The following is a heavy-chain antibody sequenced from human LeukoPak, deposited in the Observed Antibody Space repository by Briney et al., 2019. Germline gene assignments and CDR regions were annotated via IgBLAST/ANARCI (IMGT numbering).Heavy chain of an antibody. CDR2: ISAYNGNT. V-gene: IGHV1-18*01. Sequence: ASVKVSCKASGYTFTSYGISWVRQAPGQGFEWMGWISAYNGNTNYAQKLQGRVTMTTDTSTSTAYMELRSLRSDDTAVYYCARHHQWSGYCLFDYWGQGTLVTVSS. J-gene: IGHJ4*02. CDR1: GYTFTSYG. CDR3: ARHHQWSGYCLFDY. D-gene: IGHD3-3*01.